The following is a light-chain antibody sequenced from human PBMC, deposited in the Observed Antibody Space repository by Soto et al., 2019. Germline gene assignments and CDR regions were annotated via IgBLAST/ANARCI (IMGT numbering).Light chain of an antibody. CDR2: AAS. Sequence: DIQMTQSPSSLSASEGDRVIITCRASQPISTYLNWFQQKPGKAPKLLIYAASTLQSGVPSRFSGLGSGTEFTLTINNLQAEDFATYYCQHLRAYPFSFGQGTKVDIK. V-gene: IGKV1-39*01. CDR3: QHLRAYPFS. CDR1: QPISTY. J-gene: IGKJ2*03.